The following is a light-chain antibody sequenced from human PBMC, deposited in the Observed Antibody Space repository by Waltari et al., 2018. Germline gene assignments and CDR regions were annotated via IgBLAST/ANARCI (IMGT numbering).Light chain of an antibody. CDR1: SCLHVATYK. Sequence: QAVLTQLASLSASPGESASIPGPLRSCLHVATYKIYWSHHRPGSPPQFLLKYISDPDTKQGAGVPSRFSGSKDTSANAGILLISGLQSEDEADYYCMILHIRAVVFGGGTRLTVL. CDR3: MILHIRAVV. J-gene: IGLJ3*02. CDR2: YISDPDT. V-gene: IGLV5-45*01.